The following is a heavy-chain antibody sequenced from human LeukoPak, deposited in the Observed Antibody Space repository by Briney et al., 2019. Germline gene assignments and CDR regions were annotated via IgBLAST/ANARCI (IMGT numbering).Heavy chain of an antibody. Sequence: ASVKVSCKVSGYTLTELSMHWVRQAPGKGLEWMGGFDPEDSETIYAQKFQGRVTMTEDTSTDTAYMELSSLRSEDTAVYYCATGGAMVSPFDYWGQGTLVTVSS. CDR3: ATGGAMVSPFDY. CDR1: GYTLTELS. CDR2: FDPEDSET. V-gene: IGHV1-24*01. J-gene: IGHJ4*02. D-gene: IGHD5-18*01.